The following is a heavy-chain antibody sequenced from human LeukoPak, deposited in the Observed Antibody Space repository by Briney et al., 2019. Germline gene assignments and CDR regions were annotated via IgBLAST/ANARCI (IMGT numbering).Heavy chain of an antibody. J-gene: IGHJ4*02. CDR2: ISSSDNTI. Sequence: PGGSLRLSCAASGFTFSFYSMNWGCQAPGKGLEWVSYISSSDNTIHYADSVKGRFTISRDNAKNSLYLEMNSLRDEDTAVYYCARVHRGYSYGRLDYWGQGTLVTVSS. D-gene: IGHD5-18*01. CDR1: GFTFSFYS. V-gene: IGHV3-48*02. CDR3: ARVHRGYSYGRLDY.